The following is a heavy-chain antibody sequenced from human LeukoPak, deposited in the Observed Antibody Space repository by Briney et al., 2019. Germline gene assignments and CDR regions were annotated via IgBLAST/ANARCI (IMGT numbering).Heavy chain of an antibody. V-gene: IGHV3-21*01. CDR3: ARDSEWFGELLDY. Sequence: PGGSLRLSCAASGFTFGSYSMNWVRQAPGKGLEWVSSISSSSSYIYYADSVKGRFTISRDNAKNSLYLQMNSLRAEDTAVYYCARDSEWFGELLDYWGQGTLVTVSS. D-gene: IGHD3-10*01. CDR2: ISSSSSYI. CDR1: GFTFGSYS. J-gene: IGHJ4*02.